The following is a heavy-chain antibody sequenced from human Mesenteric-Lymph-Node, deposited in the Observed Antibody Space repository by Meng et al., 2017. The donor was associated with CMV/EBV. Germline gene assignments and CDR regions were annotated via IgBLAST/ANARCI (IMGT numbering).Heavy chain of an antibody. D-gene: IGHD2/OR15-2a*01. CDR2: LYYSGDT. V-gene: IGHV4-39*01. Sequence: SETLSLTCTVSGGSISSNGYYWGWIRQPPGKGLEWIGSLYYSGDTYYNPSFKSRITISVDTSKNQFSLSLDSVTAADTAVYYCASHNCKTIICYSYLYYGLDVWGQGTTVTVSS. J-gene: IGHJ6*02. CDR1: GGSISSNGYY. CDR3: ASHNCKTIICYSYLYYGLDV.